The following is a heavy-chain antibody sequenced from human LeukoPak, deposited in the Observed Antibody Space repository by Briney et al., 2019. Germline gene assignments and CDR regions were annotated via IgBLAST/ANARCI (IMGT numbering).Heavy chain of an antibody. CDR3: ARDPKGGYSYGWGAFDI. V-gene: IGHV3-30-3*01. CDR2: ISYDGSNK. CDR1: GFTFSSYA. J-gene: IGHJ3*02. Sequence: GGSLRLSCAASGFTFSSYAMHWVRQAPGEGLEWVAVISYDGSNKYYADSVKGRFTISRDNSKNTLYLQMNSLRAEDTAVYYCARDPKGGYSYGWGAFDIWGQGTMVTVSS. D-gene: IGHD5-18*01.